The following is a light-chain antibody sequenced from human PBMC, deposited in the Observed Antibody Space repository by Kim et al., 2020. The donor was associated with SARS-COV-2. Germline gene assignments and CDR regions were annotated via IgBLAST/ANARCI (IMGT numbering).Light chain of an antibody. V-gene: IGLV3-1*01. CDR3: QAWDSSTAV. CDR1: KLGDKY. CDR2: QHT. Sequence: SYELTQPPSVSVSPGQTASITCSGSKLGDKYAHWYQKKPGQSPVLVIYQHTKRPSGISQRFSGSSSGNTATLTISRAQTMDEADYYCQAWDSSTAVFGGGTQLTVL. J-gene: IGLJ3*02.